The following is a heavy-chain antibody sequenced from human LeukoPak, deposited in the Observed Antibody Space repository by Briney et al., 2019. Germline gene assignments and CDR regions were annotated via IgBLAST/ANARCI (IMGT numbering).Heavy chain of an antibody. J-gene: IGHJ4*02. D-gene: IGHD6-13*01. V-gene: IGHV3-48*03. CDR3: AKNPYSSSWYYFDY. CDR2: ISSSGSTI. CDR1: GFTFSSYE. Sequence: GGSLRLSCAASGFTFSSYEMNWVRQAPGKGLEWVSYISSSGSTIYYADSVKGRFTISRDNAKNSLYLQMNSLRAEDTALYYCAKNPYSSSWYYFDYWGQGTLVTVSS.